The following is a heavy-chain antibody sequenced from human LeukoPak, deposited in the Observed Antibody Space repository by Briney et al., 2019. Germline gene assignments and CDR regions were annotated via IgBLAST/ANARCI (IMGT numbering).Heavy chain of an antibody. Sequence: GGSLRLSCAASGFTFDDYAMHWVRQAPGKGLEWVSLISGDGGSTYYADSVKGRFTISRDNSKNSLYLQMNSLRTEDTALYYCAKGVGYSSGWYMGYYYMDVWGKGTTVTVSS. V-gene: IGHV3-43*02. CDR2: ISGDGGST. CDR1: GFTFDDYA. J-gene: IGHJ6*03. CDR3: AKGVGYSSGWYMGYYYMDV. D-gene: IGHD6-19*01.